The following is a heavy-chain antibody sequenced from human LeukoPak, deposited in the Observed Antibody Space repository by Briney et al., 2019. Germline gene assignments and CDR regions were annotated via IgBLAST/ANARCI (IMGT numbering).Heavy chain of an antibody. CDR3: ARDLGRYCSGGSCHYYSYYMDV. CDR1: GYTFTSYG. Sequence: GASVKVSCKASGYTFTSYGISWVRQAPGQGLEWMGWISTYNGNTNYAQKLQGRVTMTTDTSTSTAHMELRRLRSDDTAVYYCARDLGRYCSGGSCHYYSYYMDVWGKGTTVTVSS. CDR2: ISTYNGNT. D-gene: IGHD2-15*01. J-gene: IGHJ6*03. V-gene: IGHV1-18*01.